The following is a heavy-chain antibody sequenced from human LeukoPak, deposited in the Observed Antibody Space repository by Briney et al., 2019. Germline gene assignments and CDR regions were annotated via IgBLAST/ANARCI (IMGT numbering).Heavy chain of an antibody. CDR1: GGSIRSGGDY. V-gene: IGHV4-31*03. J-gene: IGHJ4*02. Sequence: PSQTLSLTCTVSGGSIRSGGDYWSWIRQHPGKGLEWIGYIYYSGSTYYNPSLKSRVTISVDTSKNQFSLKLSSVTAADTAVYYCARGTYYYDSSGPDNYFDYWGQGTLVTVSS. CDR3: ARGTYYYDSSGPDNYFDY. D-gene: IGHD3-22*01. CDR2: IYYSGST.